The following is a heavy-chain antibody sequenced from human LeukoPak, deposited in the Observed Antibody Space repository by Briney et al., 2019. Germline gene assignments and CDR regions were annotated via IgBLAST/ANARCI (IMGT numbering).Heavy chain of an antibody. CDR3: AKGGGHWVRKPYFDY. CDR1: GFTFDDYG. D-gene: IGHD3-16*01. J-gene: IGHJ4*02. CDR2: INWNGGST. Sequence: PGGSLRLSCAASGFTFDDYGMSWVRQAPGKGLEWVSGINWNGGSTGYADSVKGRFTISRDNAKNTLYLQMNSLRAEDTAIYYCAKGGGHWVRKPYFDYWGQGTLVTVSS. V-gene: IGHV3-20*04.